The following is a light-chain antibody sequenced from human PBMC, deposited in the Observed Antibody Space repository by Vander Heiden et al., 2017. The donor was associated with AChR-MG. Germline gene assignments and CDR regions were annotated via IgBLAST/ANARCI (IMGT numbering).Light chain of an antibody. Sequence: QAVVTQEPSLTVSPGGTVTLTRGSSTGAVTSGHYPYWFQQKPGQAPRTLSYDTSNKHSWTPARFSGSLLGGKAALTLSGAQPEDEAEYYCLLSYSGARVFGGGTKLTVL. CDR2: DTS. J-gene: IGLJ3*02. V-gene: IGLV7-46*01. CDR1: TGAVTSGHY. CDR3: LLSYSGARV.